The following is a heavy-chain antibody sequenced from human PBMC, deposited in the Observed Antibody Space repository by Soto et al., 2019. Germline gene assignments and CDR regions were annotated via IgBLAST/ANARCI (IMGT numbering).Heavy chain of an antibody. V-gene: IGHV1-18*01. CDR3: ATGGRYCTSTDCRTGFDF. CDR1: GYTFTRYG. J-gene: IGHJ4*02. Sequence: QVQLMQSGSEVTKPGASVKVSCKATGYTFTRYGITWVRQAPGQGLEWMGWISGDSSDTDHAQRFQGRFTMATDPSTTTAYMELRNIRSDDTAKYYCATGGRYCTSTDCRTGFDFWGQGTLVTVSS. CDR2: ISGDSSDT. D-gene: IGHD2-2*01.